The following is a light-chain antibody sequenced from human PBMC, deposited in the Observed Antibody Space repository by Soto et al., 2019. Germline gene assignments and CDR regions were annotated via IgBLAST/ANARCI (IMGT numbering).Light chain of an antibody. V-gene: IGLV3-21*02. J-gene: IGLJ1*01. Sequence: SYELTQPPSVSVAPGQTARITCGGNNIGSKSVHWYQQKAGQAPVLVVHDDSDRPSGIPERFSGSNSGNTATLTISSVAVGDEADYYCQVWDSISDMGVFGTGTQLTVL. CDR2: DDS. CDR3: QVWDSISDMGV. CDR1: NIGSKS.